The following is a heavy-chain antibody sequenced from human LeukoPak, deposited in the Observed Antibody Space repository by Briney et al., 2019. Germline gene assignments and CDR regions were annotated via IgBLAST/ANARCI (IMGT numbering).Heavy chain of an antibody. J-gene: IGHJ4*02. D-gene: IGHD3-10*01. CDR1: GFTFSSYA. CDR2: ISSNGGST. Sequence: GGSLRLSCSASGFTFSSYAMDWVRQAPGKGLEYVSTISSNGGSTYYADSVKGRFTISRDNSKNTLYLQMNSLRADDTAVYYCASSVYYGSVAYYNFDYWGQGTLVTVSS. CDR3: ASSVYYGSVAYYNFDY. V-gene: IGHV3-64*04.